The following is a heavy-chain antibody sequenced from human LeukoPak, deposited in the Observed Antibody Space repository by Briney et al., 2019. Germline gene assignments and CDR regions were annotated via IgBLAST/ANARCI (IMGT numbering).Heavy chain of an antibody. Sequence: GGSLRLSCAASGFTFSNYWMSWVRQAPGKGLEWVANIKFDGSDKFYVDSVKGRFTISRDNAKNLLYLQMNSLRAEDTAVYFCARGPYYGSGSFDYWGQGTLVTVSS. CDR2: IKFDGSDK. CDR3: ARGPYYGSGSFDY. D-gene: IGHD3-10*01. CDR1: GFTFSNYW. V-gene: IGHV3-7*01. J-gene: IGHJ4*02.